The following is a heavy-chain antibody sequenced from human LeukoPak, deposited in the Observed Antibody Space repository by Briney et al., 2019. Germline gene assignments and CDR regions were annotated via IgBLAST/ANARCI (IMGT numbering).Heavy chain of an antibody. CDR1: GFTFSSYS. V-gene: IGHV3-21*01. J-gene: IGHJ3*02. CDR2: ISSSSSYI. Sequence: PGGSLRLSCAASGFTFSSYSMNWVRQAPGKGREWVSSISSSSSYIYYADSVKGRFTISRDNAKNSLYLQMNSLRAEDTAVYYCARDVSTGIAVAPDAFDIWGQGTMVTVSS. D-gene: IGHD6-19*01. CDR3: ARDVSTGIAVAPDAFDI.